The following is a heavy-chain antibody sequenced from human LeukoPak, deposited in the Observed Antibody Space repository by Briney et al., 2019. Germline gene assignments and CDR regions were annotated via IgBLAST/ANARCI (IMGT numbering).Heavy chain of an antibody. J-gene: IGHJ4*02. CDR3: ARAWEWELIPLDY. CDR2: INPNSGGT. CDR1: GYTFTEHY. Sequence: ASVKVSCKASGYTFTEHYLYWVRQAPGQGLEWMGWINPNSGGTNYAQKFQGRVTMTRDTSISTAYMELSRLRSDDTAVYYCARAWEWELIPLDYWGQGTLVTVSS. V-gene: IGHV1-2*02. D-gene: IGHD1-26*01.